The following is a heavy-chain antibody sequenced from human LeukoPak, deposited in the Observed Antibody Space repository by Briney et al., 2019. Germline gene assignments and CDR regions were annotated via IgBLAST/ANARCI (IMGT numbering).Heavy chain of an antibody. Sequence: SETLSLTCAVYGGSFSGYYWSWIRQPPGKGLEWIGEVNHGGGTNYNPSLKSRVTMSGDPPKNQFSLKLSSVTAADTAVYYCARANSSGSRRGAFDIWGQGTMVTVSS. CDR3: ARANSSGSRRGAFDI. CDR1: GGSFSGYY. D-gene: IGHD3-22*01. V-gene: IGHV4-34*01. CDR2: VNHGGGT. J-gene: IGHJ3*02.